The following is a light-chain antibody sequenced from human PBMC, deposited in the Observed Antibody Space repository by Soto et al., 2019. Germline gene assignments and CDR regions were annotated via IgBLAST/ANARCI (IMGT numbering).Light chain of an antibody. J-gene: IGKJ5*01. CDR1: QSVSIH. CDR3: QQYSNWPPIT. V-gene: IGKV3-15*01. Sequence: VMSQSPGTRVVSLGGVATLCCRASQSVSIHLAWYQQKPGQAPRLLIYDTSTRATGIPARFSGSGSGTEFTLTISSLQSEDFAVYYCQQYSNWPPITVGQGTRLEIK. CDR2: DTS.